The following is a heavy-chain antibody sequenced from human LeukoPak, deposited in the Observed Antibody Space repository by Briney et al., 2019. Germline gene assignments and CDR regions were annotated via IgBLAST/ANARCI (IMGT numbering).Heavy chain of an antibody. Sequence: SETLSLTCTVSGSSISSSSYYWGWIRQPPGKGLEWIGSIYYSGSTYYNPSLKSRVTISVDTSKNQFSLKLSSVTAADTAVYYCAREVTGTIARWGQGTLVTVSS. J-gene: IGHJ4*02. D-gene: IGHD1-7*01. V-gene: IGHV4-39*07. CDR3: AREVTGTIAR. CDR1: GSSISSSSYY. CDR2: IYYSGST.